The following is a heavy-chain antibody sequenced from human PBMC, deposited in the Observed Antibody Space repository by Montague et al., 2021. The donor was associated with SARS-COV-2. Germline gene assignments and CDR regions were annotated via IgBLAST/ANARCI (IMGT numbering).Heavy chain of an antibody. Sequence: SETLSLTCTVPGGFISSSYWSWIRQPPGKGLEWIGYIYHSGNTNYNPSLKSRVTISIDTSMNQFSLILSSMTAADTAVYFCARDLLPPRTAIKTNFFGLDVWGQGTTVTVSS. V-gene: IGHV4-59*01. D-gene: IGHD2-21*02. J-gene: IGHJ6*02. CDR3: ARDLLPPRTAIKTNFFGLDV. CDR2: IYHSGNT. CDR1: GGFISSSY.